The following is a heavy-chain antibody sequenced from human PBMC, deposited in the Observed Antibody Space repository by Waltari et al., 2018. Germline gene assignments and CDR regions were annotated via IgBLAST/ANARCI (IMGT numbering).Heavy chain of an antibody. CDR3: VRDRPTVAARPGDY. CDR2: VNPDTGNA. CDR1: GYIFINYY. V-gene: IGHV1-2*07. J-gene: IGHJ4*02. Sequence: QVVLVQSGAEVKKPGASVKVSCKASGYIFINYYLHWVRKAPGQGPEWMGLVNPDTGNANYAHKFRGRVTMTWDTSSNTAFMDLSDLKSDDTAVYYCVRDRPTVAARPGDYWGQGTLVTVSS. D-gene: IGHD6-6*01.